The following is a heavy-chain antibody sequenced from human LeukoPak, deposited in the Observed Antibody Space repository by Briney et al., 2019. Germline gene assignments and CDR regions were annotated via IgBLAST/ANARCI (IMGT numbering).Heavy chain of an antibody. V-gene: IGHV4-59*08. D-gene: IGHD2-21*02. CDR2: IYYSGST. Sequence: SETLSLTCTVSGGSISSYYWSRIRQPPGKGLEWIGYIYYSGSTNYNPSLKSRVTISVDTSKNQFSLKLSSVTAADTAVYYCARHSAMTAGYFQHWGQGTLVTVSS. CDR3: ARHSAMTAGYFQH. CDR1: GGSISSYY. J-gene: IGHJ1*01.